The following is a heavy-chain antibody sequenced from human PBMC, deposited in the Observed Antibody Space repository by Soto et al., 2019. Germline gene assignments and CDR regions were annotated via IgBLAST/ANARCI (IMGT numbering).Heavy chain of an antibody. CDR3: AKGGRQWLVTSVFNY. Sequence: VQLVESGGGVVQPGRSLRLSCAASGFTFSDYAMHWVLQAPGKGLEWVAVVSHDGRNTHYADSVKGRFTISRDSFKNTVSLEMSRQRAEDTAGYYCAKGGRQWLVTSVFNYWGQGALVTVSS. J-gene: IGHJ4*02. CDR1: GFTFSDYA. D-gene: IGHD6-19*01. CDR2: VSHDGRNT. V-gene: IGHV3-30*18.